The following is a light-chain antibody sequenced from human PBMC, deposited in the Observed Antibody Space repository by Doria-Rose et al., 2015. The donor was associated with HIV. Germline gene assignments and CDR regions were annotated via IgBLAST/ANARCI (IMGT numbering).Light chain of an antibody. Sequence: EIVMTQSPGTLSLSPGEGATLSCRASQSFSSTYLAWYQQKPGRAPSLLIYDGSTRATGIPDRFSASGSGTDFTLTINRLEPEDFALYYCHQYGTSWTSGQGTKVEI. CDR3: HQYGTSWT. J-gene: IGKJ1*01. V-gene: IGKV3-20*01. CDR2: DGS. CDR1: QSFSSTY.